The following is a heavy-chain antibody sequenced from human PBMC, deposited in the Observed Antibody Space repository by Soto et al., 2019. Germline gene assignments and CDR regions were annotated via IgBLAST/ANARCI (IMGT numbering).Heavy chain of an antibody. Sequence: PSETLSLTCAVYGGSFSGYYWSWIRQPPGKGLEWIGEINHSGSTNYNPSLKSRVTISVDTSKSQFSLKLSSVTAADTAVYYCARASGSYYGGFDYWGQGSLVPVSS. CDR1: GGSFSGYY. CDR3: ARASGSYYGGFDY. D-gene: IGHD1-26*01. CDR2: INHSGST. V-gene: IGHV4-34*01. J-gene: IGHJ4*02.